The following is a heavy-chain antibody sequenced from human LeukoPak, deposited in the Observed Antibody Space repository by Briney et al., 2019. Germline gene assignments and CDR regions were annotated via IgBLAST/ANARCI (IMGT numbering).Heavy chain of an antibody. Sequence: GGSLRLSCAASGFTFSSYSMKWVRQAPGKGREWVSYISSSSSTIYYADSVKCRVTISRDNDKNSLYLQMNSLRDEDTAVDYCARLYEPHYYYYYYMDVWGKGTTVTVSS. CDR1: GFTFSSYS. CDR3: ARLYEPHYYYYYYMDV. D-gene: IGHD5/OR15-5a*01. CDR2: ISSSSSTI. J-gene: IGHJ6*03. V-gene: IGHV3-48*02.